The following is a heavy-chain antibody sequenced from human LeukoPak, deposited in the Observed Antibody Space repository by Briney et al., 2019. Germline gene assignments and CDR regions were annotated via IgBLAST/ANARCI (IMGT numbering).Heavy chain of an antibody. CDR1: GGTFSSYA. J-gene: IGHJ4*02. D-gene: IGHD6-19*01. V-gene: IGHV1-18*01. Sequence: ASVKVSCKASGGTFSSYAISWVRQAPGQGLEWMGWISAYNGNTNYAQKLQGRVTMTTDTSTSTAYMELRSLRPDDTAVYYCARHNGQWLGQGFDYWGQGTLVTVSS. CDR2: ISAYNGNT. CDR3: ARHNGQWLGQGFDY.